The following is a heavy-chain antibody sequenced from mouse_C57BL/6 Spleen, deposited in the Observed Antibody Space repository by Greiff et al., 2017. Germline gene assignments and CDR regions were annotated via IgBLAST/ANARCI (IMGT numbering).Heavy chain of an antibody. V-gene: IGHV2-4*01. CDR1: GFSLTSYG. J-gene: IGHJ3*01. CDR2: IWSGGST. Sequence: VKLQESGPGLVQPSQSLSITCTVSGFSLTSYGVHWVRQPPGKGLEWLGVIWSGGSTDYNAAFISRLSISKDNSKSQVFFKMNSLQADDTAIYYCAKNYYGSSSPFAYWGQGTLVTVSA. CDR3: AKNYYGSSSPFAY. D-gene: IGHD1-1*01.